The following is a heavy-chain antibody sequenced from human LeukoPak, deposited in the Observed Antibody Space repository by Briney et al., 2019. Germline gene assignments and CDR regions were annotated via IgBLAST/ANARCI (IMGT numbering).Heavy chain of an antibody. D-gene: IGHD3-10*01. CDR1: GFTFSSYA. CDR2: ISGSGGST. V-gene: IGHV3-23*01. J-gene: IGHJ4*02. Sequence: PGGSLRLSCAASGFTFSSYAMSWVRQAPGKGLEWVSAISGSGGSTYYADSVKGRFTISRDNSKNTLYLQMNSLRAEDTAVYYCAKDVLAGMVRGVIITPPVYYFDYWGRPTLVTVSS. CDR3: AKDVLAGMVRGVIITPPVYYFDY.